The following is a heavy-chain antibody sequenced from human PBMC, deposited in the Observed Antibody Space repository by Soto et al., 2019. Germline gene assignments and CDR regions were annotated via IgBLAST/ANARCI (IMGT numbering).Heavy chain of an antibody. CDR3: ARRKDRADC. D-gene: IGHD2-15*01. Sequence: QVQLVESGGGLVKPGGSLRLSCAASGFTFSDYYMSWIRQAPGKGLEWVSYISSGATIYYADSVKGRFTISRDNAAKSLYLQMNSLRADDTAVYYCARRKDRADCWGQGTLVTVSS. J-gene: IGHJ4*02. CDR2: ISSGATI. CDR1: GFTFSDYY. V-gene: IGHV3-11*01.